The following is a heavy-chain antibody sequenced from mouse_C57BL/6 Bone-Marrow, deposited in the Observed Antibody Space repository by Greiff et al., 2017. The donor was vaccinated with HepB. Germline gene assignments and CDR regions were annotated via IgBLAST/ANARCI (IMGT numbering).Heavy chain of an antibody. D-gene: IGHD2-2*01. Sequence: VQLKESGPELVKPGASVKISCKASGYSFTDYNMNWVKQSNGKSLEWIGVINPNYGTTSYNQKFKGKATLTVDQSSSTAYMQLNSLTSEDSAVYYCARAIWLLPYAMDYWGQGTSVTVSS. CDR3: ARAIWLLPYAMDY. CDR1: GYSFTDYN. CDR2: INPNYGTT. V-gene: IGHV1-39*01. J-gene: IGHJ4*01.